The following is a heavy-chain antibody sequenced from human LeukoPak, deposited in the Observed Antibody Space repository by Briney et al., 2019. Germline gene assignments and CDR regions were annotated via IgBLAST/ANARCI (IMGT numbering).Heavy chain of an antibody. J-gene: IGHJ5*02. CDR2: IIPIFGTA. CDR3: ARLGDDILTGYRP. CDR1: GGTFSCYA. Sequence: SVKVSCKASGGTFSCYAISWVRQAPGQGLEWMGGIIPIFGTANYAQKFQGRVTITADESTSTAYMELSSLRSEDTAVYYCARLGDDILTGYRPWGQGTLVTVSS. D-gene: IGHD3-9*01. V-gene: IGHV1-69*13.